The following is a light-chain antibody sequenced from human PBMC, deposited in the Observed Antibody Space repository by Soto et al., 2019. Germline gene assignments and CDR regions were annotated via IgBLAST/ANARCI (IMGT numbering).Light chain of an antibody. CDR3: QQYNNWPRT. CDR1: QSVSSN. Sequence: EIVMTQSPATLSVSPGERATLSCRACQSVSSNLAWYQQKPGQAPRLLIYATSTRATGIPARFSGSGSRTEFTLTISSLQSEDFADYYCQQYNNWPRTFGQGTKVEIE. V-gene: IGKV3-15*01. CDR2: ATS. J-gene: IGKJ1*01.